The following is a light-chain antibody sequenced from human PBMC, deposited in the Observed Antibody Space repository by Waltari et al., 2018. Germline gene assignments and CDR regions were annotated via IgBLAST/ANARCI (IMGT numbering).Light chain of an antibody. CDR1: QNIGRW. CDR3: LQYSTYSRT. V-gene: IGKV1-5*03. Sequence: DIQMTQSPSTLSASVGDRVTITCRASQNIGRWLAWYTQIPGRAPKLLIYKSSMLENGVSPRFGGIGSGTEFTLTIIILQPADFATYYCLQYSTYSRTFGQGTMVDVK. J-gene: IGKJ1*01. CDR2: KSS.